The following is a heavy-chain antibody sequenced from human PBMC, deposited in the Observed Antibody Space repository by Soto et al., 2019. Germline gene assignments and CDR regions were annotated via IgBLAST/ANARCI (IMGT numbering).Heavy chain of an antibody. V-gene: IGHV1-18*01. D-gene: IGHD3-10*01. CDR3: ARDAAGRLFYYYYGMDV. CDR1: GYTFTSYG. Sequence: ASVKVSCKASGYTFTSYGISWVRQAPGQGLEWMGWISAYNGNTNYAQKLQGRVTMTTDTSTSTAYMELRRLRSDDTAVYYCARDAAGRLFYYYYGMDVWGQGTTVTAP. CDR2: ISAYNGNT. J-gene: IGHJ6*02.